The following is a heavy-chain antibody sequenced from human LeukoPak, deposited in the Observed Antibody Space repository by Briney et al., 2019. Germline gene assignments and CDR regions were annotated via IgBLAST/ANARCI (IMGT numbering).Heavy chain of an antibody. Sequence: GGSLRLSCAASGFTFSSYSMNWVRQAPGKGLEWVSYISSSSSTICYADSMKGRFTVSRDNAKNSLYLQMNSLRDEDTAVYYCARDGLWFGELLAYWGQGTLVTVSS. D-gene: IGHD3-10*01. V-gene: IGHV3-48*02. CDR1: GFTFSSYS. J-gene: IGHJ4*02. CDR2: ISSSSSTI. CDR3: ARDGLWFGELLAY.